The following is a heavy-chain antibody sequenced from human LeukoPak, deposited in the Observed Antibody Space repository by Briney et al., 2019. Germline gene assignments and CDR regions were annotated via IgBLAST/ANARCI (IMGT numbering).Heavy chain of an antibody. CDR3: AKDTYDFGSGTYPPDY. CDR1: GFTFRNYA. CDR2: ISYEGSNK. J-gene: IGHJ4*02. D-gene: IGHD3-10*01. Sequence: PGRSLRLSCAASGFTFRNYAMHCVRQAPGKGLEWVGDISYEGSNKYYADSVKGRFTISRDNSKNTLYLQMNSLRTEDTAVYYCAKDTYDFGSGTYPPDYWGQGTLVTVSS. V-gene: IGHV3-30*18.